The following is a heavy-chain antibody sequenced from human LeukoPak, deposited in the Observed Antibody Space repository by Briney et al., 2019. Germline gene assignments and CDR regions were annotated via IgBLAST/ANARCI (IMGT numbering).Heavy chain of an antibody. Sequence: GASMKVSCKASGGTFSSYAISWVRQAPGQGLEWMGGIIPIFGTANYAQKFQGRVTITADESTSTAYMELSSLRSEETAVYYCARSGYYDSSGYYPRTPFDYWGQGTLVTVSS. CDR2: IIPIFGTA. J-gene: IGHJ4*02. CDR1: GGTFSSYA. CDR3: ARSGYYDSSGYYPRTPFDY. V-gene: IGHV1-69*13. D-gene: IGHD3-22*01.